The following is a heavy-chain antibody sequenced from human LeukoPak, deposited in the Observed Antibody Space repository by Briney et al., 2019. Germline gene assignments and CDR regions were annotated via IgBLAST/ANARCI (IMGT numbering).Heavy chain of an antibody. J-gene: IGHJ3*02. D-gene: IGHD1-20*01. V-gene: IGHV3-7*01. CDR2: IKQDESEK. CDR1: GFTFSSYW. Sequence: PGGSLRLSCAASGFTFSSYWMTWVRQAPGKGLEWVANIKQDESEKYYVDSVKGRFTISRDNAKNSLYLQMNSLRAEDTAVYYCARDGITGTVAFDIWGQGTMVTVSS. CDR3: ARDGITGTVAFDI.